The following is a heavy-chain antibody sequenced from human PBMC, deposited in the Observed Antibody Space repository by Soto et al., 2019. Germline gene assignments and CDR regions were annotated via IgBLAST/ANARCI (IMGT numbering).Heavy chain of an antibody. CDR2: IYPGDPDT. V-gene: IGHV5-51*01. D-gene: IGHD1-20*01. Sequence: PGESLKISCKGCGYSFTNYWIGWVRQVPGKGLEWMGIIYPGDPDTRYSPSFQGQVTISTDKSISTAYLQWSSLGASDSAMYYCARSRITGSTWTFDYWGQGTLVTVSS. CDR1: GYSFTNYW. J-gene: IGHJ4*02. CDR3: ARSRITGSTWTFDY.